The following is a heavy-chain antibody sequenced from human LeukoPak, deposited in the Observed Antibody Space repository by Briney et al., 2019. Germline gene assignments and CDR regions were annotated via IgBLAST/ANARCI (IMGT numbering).Heavy chain of an antibody. J-gene: IGHJ4*02. CDR2: ISWNSDTV. CDR3: AKTYCTNGVCPIDY. V-gene: IGHV3-9*01. CDR1: GFTFDDFA. D-gene: IGHD2-8*01. Sequence: PGGSLRLSCAASGFTFDDFAMHWVRQAPGKGLEWVSGISWNSDTVGYADSVKGRFTIPRDNAKNSLYLQMNSLRAEDTALYYCAKTYCTNGVCPIDYWGQGTLVTVSS.